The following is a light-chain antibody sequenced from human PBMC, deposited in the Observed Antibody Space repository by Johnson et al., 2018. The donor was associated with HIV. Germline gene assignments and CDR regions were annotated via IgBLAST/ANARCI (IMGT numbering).Light chain of an antibody. J-gene: IGLJ1*01. Sequence: SVLTQPPSVSAAPGQKVTISCSGSSSNIGNNYVSWYQQLPGTAPKLLIYDNNKRPSGIPDRFSGSKSGTSATLGITGLQTGDEADYYCGTWDSSLSAHYVFGTGTKVNVL. CDR2: DNN. CDR3: GTWDSSLSAHYV. CDR1: SSNIGNNY. V-gene: IGLV1-51*02.